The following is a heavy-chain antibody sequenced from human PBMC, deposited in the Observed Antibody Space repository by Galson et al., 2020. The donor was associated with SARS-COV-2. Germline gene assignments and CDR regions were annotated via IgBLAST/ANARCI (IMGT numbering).Heavy chain of an antibody. V-gene: IGHV3-53*01. D-gene: IGHD6-19*01. Sequence: GESLKISCVASGFTVSNTYMSWVRQAPGRGLEWVALLYSGGTTSYTDSVKGRFTISRDNSMNTLFLQMNTLRVEDTAVYYCARDPYSSGWTNYYDFAMDVWGQGTTVTVAS. CDR2: LYSGGTT. J-gene: IGHJ6*02. CDR3: ARDPYSSGWTNYYDFAMDV. CDR1: GFTVSNTY.